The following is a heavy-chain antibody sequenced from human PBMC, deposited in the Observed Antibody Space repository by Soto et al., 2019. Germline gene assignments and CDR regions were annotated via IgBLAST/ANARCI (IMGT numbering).Heavy chain of an antibody. D-gene: IGHD3-3*01. CDR3: ARGSYYDFWSGYYSPYYYYGMDV. J-gene: IGHJ6*02. CDR1: VYTFTSYD. Sequence: ASVKVSCKSCVYTFTSYDINWVRQATGQGLEWMGWMNPNSGNTGYAQKFQGRVTMTRNTSISTAYMELSSLRSEDTAVYYCARGSYYDFWSGYYSPYYYYGMDVWGQGTTVTVSS. V-gene: IGHV1-8*01. CDR2: MNPNSGNT.